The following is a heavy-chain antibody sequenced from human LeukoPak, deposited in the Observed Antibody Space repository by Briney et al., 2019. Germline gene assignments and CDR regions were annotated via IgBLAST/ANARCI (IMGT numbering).Heavy chain of an antibody. CDR1: GFGFSNDW. D-gene: IGHD4-11*01. V-gene: IGHV3-7*01. J-gene: IGHJ4*02. CDR2: TNEDGSEK. Sequence: GRSLRLSCAASGFGFSNDWMSWVRQAPGKGLEWVANTNEDGSEKNYVDSVKGRFTISRDNAQDSLYLQMNSLRAEDTAVYYCARDRGYSNFDYWGQGTLLTVSS. CDR3: ARDRGYSNFDY.